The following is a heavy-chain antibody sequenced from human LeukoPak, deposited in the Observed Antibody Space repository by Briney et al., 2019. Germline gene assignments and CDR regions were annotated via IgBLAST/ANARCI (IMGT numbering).Heavy chain of an antibody. J-gene: IGHJ3*02. CDR1: GGSISSSSYN. Sequence: SETLSLTCTVSGGSISSSSYNWGWIRQPPGKGLEWIGGIYYSGSTYYNPSLKSRVTISVDTSKNQFSLKLSSVTAADTAVYYCARQGSLIAAAVPDAFDIWGQGTMVTVSS. V-gene: IGHV4-39*01. CDR3: ARQGSLIAAAVPDAFDI. CDR2: IYYSGST. D-gene: IGHD6-13*01.